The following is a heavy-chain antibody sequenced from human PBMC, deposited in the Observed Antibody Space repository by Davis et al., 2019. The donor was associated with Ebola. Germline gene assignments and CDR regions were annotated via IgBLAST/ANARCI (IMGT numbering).Heavy chain of an antibody. CDR2: ISAGNGIP. CDR3: ARVNRPALYSGSSGRSHYYFDF. Sequence: ASVKVSCKASGYTFTNYAIHWVRQAPGQRLEWMGWISAGNGIPRYSQRFQDRVTVTRDTSASTAYMDLTSLRSEDTAVYYCARVNRPALYSGSSGRSHYYFDFWGQGTLVTVSS. D-gene: IGHD3-10*01. V-gene: IGHV1-3*01. J-gene: IGHJ4*02. CDR1: GYTFTNYA.